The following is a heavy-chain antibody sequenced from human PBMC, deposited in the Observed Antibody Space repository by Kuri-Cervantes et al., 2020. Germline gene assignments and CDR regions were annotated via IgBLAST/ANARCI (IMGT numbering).Heavy chain of an antibody. CDR3: ARAGFWYRRGPGDYYFDY. CDR2: IYTSGST. J-gene: IGHJ4*02. CDR1: GGSISSYY. Sequence: SETLSLTCTVSGGSISSYYWSWIRQPAGKRLEWIGRIYTSGSTNYNPSLKSRVTMSVDTSKNQFSLKLSSVTAADTAVYYCARAGFWYRRGPGDYYFDYWGQGTLVTVSS. D-gene: IGHD3-3*01. V-gene: IGHV4-4*07.